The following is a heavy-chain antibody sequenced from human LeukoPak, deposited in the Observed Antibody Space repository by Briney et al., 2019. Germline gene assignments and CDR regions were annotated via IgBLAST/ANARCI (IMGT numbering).Heavy chain of an antibody. CDR2: IIPIFGTA. D-gene: IGHD2-2*02. J-gene: IGHJ5*02. CDR1: GYTFTRYG. V-gene: IGHV1-69*13. CDR3: ARDRPGRYCSSVSCYSASPFDP. Sequence: ASVKVSCKASGYTFTRYGISWVRQAPGQGLEWMGGIIPIFGTANYAQKFQGRVTITADESTGTAYMELSSLRSEDTAVYYCARDRPGRYCSSVSCYSASPFDPWGQGTLVTVSS.